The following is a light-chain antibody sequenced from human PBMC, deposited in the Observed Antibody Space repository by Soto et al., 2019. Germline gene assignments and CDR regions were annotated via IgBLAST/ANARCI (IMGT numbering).Light chain of an antibody. Sequence: QSALTQPASVSGSPGQSITISCAGTSSDIGGYNYVSWCQQHPGKAPKLIIYEVNNRPSGVSDRFSGSKSGNTASLTISGLQAEDEADYYCSSYTTNTIVFGGGTQLTVL. J-gene: IGLJ2*01. CDR2: EVN. CDR3: SSYTTNTIV. CDR1: SSDIGGYNY. V-gene: IGLV2-14*01.